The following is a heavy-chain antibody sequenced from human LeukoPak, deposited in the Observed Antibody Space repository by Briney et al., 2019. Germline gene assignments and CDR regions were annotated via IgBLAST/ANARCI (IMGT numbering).Heavy chain of an antibody. CDR2: IYTSGST. CDR1: GGSISSGSYY. CDR3: ARDRGGSRPYYFDY. V-gene: IGHV4-61*02. J-gene: IGHJ4*02. Sequence: SETLSLTCTVSGGSISSGSYYWSWIRQPAGKGLEWIGRIYTSGSTNYNPSLKSRVTISVDTSKNQFSLKLSSVTAADTAMYYCARDRGGSRPYYFDYWGLGILVTVSS. D-gene: IGHD1-26*01.